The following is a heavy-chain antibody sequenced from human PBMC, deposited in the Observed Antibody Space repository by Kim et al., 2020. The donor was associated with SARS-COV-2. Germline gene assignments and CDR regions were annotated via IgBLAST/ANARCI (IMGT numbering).Heavy chain of an antibody. CDR3: ATYRITDHYFDY. J-gene: IGHJ4*02. Sequence: YYNPSLKSRVTISVDRSKNQFSLKLSSVTAADTAVYYCATYRITDHYFDYWGQGTLVTVSS. D-gene: IGHD3-10*01. V-gene: IGHV4-30-2*01.